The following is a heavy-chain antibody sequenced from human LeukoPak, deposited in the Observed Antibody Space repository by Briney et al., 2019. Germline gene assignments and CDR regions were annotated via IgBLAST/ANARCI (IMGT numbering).Heavy chain of an antibody. CDR3: ASTDSGATFDY. Sequence: PSETLSLTCTVSGGSISSGDYYWSWIRQPPGKGLEWIGYIYYSGSTYYNPSLKSRVTISVDTSKNQSSLKLSSVTAADTAVYYCASTDSGATFDYWGQGTLVTVSS. CDR2: IYYSGST. CDR1: GGSISSGDYY. V-gene: IGHV4-30-4*01. J-gene: IGHJ4*02. D-gene: IGHD2-15*01.